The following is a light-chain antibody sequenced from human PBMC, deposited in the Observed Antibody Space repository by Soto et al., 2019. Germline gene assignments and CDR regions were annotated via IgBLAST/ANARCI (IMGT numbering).Light chain of an antibody. J-gene: IGLJ2*01. Sequence: QSALTQPASVSGSPGQSITISCTGTSSDVGGYNYVSWYQQHPGKAPKLMINDVSNRPSGVSNRFSGSKSGNTASLTISGLQAEDEADSYCSSYTSSSNVVFGGGTKLTVL. CDR1: SSDVGGYNY. CDR3: SSYTSSSNVV. CDR2: DVS. V-gene: IGLV2-14*01.